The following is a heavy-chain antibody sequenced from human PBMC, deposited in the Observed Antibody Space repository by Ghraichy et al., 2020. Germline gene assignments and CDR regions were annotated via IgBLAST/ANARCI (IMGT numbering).Heavy chain of an antibody. V-gene: IGHV3-23*01. CDR1: RFTFSSYA. CDR2: ISGSGDKT. J-gene: IGHJ4*02. D-gene: IGHD6-19*01. Sequence: LSLTCAASRFTFSSYAMTWVRQAPGKGLEWVSSISGSGDKTYYADSVKGRFTISRDNSKDTVYLQVNSLRVEDTAAYFCARARARTVAGTGVYWGQGILVTVSS. CDR3: ARARARTVAGTGVY.